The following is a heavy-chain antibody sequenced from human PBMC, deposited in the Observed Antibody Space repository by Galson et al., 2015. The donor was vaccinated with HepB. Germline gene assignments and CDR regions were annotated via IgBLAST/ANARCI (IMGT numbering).Heavy chain of an antibody. V-gene: IGHV4-4*07. CDR1: GGSISSYY. CDR3: ARDLYYYGSGRGLYRTYYFDY. CDR2: IYTSGST. Sequence: ETLSLTCTVSGGSISSYYWSWIRQPAGKGLEWIGRIYTSGSTNYNPSLKSRVTMSVDTSKNQFSLKLSSVTAADTAVYYCARDLYYYGSGRGLYRTYYFDYWGQGTLVTVSS. D-gene: IGHD3-10*01. J-gene: IGHJ4*02.